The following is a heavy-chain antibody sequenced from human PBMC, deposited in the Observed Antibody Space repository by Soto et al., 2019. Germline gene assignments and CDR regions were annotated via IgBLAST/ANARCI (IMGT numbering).Heavy chain of an antibody. CDR1: GFTFSNAW. Sequence: GGSLSLSCAASGFTFSNAWMSWVRQAPGKGLEWVGRIKSKTDGGTTDYAAPVKGRFTISRDDSKNTLYLQMNSLKTEDTAVYYCTTDHSVVVVVPAATGEYYYYGMDVWGQGTTVTVSS. D-gene: IGHD2-2*01. CDR3: TTDHSVVVVVPAATGEYYYYGMDV. J-gene: IGHJ6*02. V-gene: IGHV3-15*01. CDR2: IKSKTDGGTT.